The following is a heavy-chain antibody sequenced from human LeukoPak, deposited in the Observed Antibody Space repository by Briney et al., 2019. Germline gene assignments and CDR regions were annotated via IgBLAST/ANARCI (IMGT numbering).Heavy chain of an antibody. CDR2: IIPIFGTA. CDR3: ASNSGSYHYYFDY. J-gene: IGHJ4*02. V-gene: IGHV1-69*05. Sequence: SVKVSCKASGGTYSSYAISWVRQAPGQGLEGMGGIIPIFGTANYAQKFQGRVTITTDESTSTAYMELSSLRSEDTAVYYCASNSGSYHYYFDYWGQGTLVTVSS. D-gene: IGHD1-26*01. CDR1: GGTYSSYA.